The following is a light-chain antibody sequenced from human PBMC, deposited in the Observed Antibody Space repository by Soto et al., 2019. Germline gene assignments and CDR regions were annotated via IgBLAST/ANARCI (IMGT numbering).Light chain of an antibody. V-gene: IGKV3-15*01. J-gene: IGKJ5*01. CDR1: QSVSSN. Sequence: EIVMTQSTATLSVYPGATATLSCRASQSVSSNLAWYQQKPGQAPRLLIYGASTRAMGIPARFSGSGSGTEFTLTISSLQSEDFAVYDCQQYNNWPITFGQGTRLEIK. CDR3: QQYNNWPIT. CDR2: GAS.